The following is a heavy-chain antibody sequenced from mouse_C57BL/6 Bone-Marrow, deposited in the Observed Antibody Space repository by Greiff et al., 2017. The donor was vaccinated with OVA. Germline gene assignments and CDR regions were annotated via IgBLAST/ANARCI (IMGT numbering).Heavy chain of an antibody. Sequence: DVKLVESGEGLVKPGGSLKLSCAASGFTFSSYAMSWVRQTPEKRLEWVAYISSGGDYIYYADTVKGRFTISRDNARNTLYLQMSSLKSEDTAMYYCTREDGYYLYYYAMDYWGQGTSVTVSS. CDR1: GFTFSSYA. CDR3: TREDGYYLYYYAMDY. V-gene: IGHV5-9-1*02. D-gene: IGHD2-3*01. CDR2: ISSGGDYI. J-gene: IGHJ4*01.